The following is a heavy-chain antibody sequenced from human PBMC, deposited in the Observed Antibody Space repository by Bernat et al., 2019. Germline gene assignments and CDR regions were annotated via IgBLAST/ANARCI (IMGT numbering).Heavy chain of an antibody. J-gene: IGHJ3*02. D-gene: IGHD5-12*01. Sequence: EVQLVESGGGLVQPGGSLRLSCAATGFTFRNHWMSWVRQAPGKGLQWVASIRPDGSDTRCVDSVKGRFTISRDNSKNTLYLQMNSLRAEDTAVYYCARVSNGGYDYVDDAFDIWGQGTMVTVSS. CDR1: GFTFRNHW. CDR2: IRPDGSDT. CDR3: ARVSNGGYDYVDDAFDI. V-gene: IGHV3-7*01.